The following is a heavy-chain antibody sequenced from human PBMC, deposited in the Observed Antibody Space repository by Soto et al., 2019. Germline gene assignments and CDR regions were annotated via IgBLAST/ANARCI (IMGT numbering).Heavy chain of an antibody. CDR2: ISTAVGAT. CDR3: AKDRTAAARNFDY. V-gene: IGHV3-23*01. J-gene: IGHJ4*02. Sequence: EVQLLESGGCLVQPGGSLRLSCAVSGFTFSNHAMSWVRQAPGKGLEWVAAISTAVGATYYADSVKGRFTISRDDSNNTLFLQMNSLRAEDTAVYYCAKDRTAAARNFDYWGQGTLVTVSS. CDR1: GFTFSNHA. D-gene: IGHD6-13*01.